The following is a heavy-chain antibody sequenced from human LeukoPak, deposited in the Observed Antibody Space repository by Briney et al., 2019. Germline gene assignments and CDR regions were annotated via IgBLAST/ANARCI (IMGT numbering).Heavy chain of an antibody. Sequence: GGSLRLSCAASGFTFDDYAMHWVRQAPGKGLEWVSGISWNSGSIGYADSVKGRFTISRDNAKNSLYLQMNSLRAEDTALYYCAKGSLPSYCSSTSCHREGYFQHWGQGTQVTVSS. D-gene: IGHD2-2*01. CDR2: ISWNSGSI. CDR3: AKGSLPSYCSSTSCHREGYFQH. CDR1: GFTFDDYA. J-gene: IGHJ1*01. V-gene: IGHV3-9*01.